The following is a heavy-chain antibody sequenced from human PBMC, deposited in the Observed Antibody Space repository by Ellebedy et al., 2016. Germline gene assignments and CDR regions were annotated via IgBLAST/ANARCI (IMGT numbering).Heavy chain of an antibody. CDR1: GYTFTSYD. V-gene: IGHV1-8*01. CDR2: MNPNSGNT. J-gene: IGHJ6*02. Sequence: ASVKVSXKASGYTFTSYDINWVRQATGQGLEWMGWMNPNSGNTGYAQKFQGRVTMTRNTSISTAYMELSSLRSEDTAVYYCARGLGNYGSGSTYYYYYGMDVWGQGTTVTVSS. CDR3: ARGLGNYGSGSTYYYYYGMDV. D-gene: IGHD3-10*01.